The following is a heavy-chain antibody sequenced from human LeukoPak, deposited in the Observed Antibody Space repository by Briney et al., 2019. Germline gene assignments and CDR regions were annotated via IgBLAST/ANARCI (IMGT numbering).Heavy chain of an antibody. CDR3: VKAGRGYSYGYWSDY. CDR2: ISSNGGST. Sequence: GGSLRLSCSASGFTFSSYAMHWVRQAPGKGLEYVSAISSNGGSTYYADSVKGRFTISRDNSKNTLYLQMNSLRAEDTAVYYCVKAGRGYSYGYWSDYWGQGTLVTVSS. J-gene: IGHJ4*02. D-gene: IGHD5-18*01. V-gene: IGHV3-64D*06. CDR1: GFTFSSYA.